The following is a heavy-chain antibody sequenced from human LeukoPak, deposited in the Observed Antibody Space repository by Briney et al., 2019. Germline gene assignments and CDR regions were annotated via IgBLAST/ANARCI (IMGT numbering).Heavy chain of an antibody. CDR2: ISGSGAKT. CDR3: AKEDDEQWLVPSFDY. D-gene: IGHD6-19*01. J-gene: IGHJ4*02. Sequence: GGSLRLSCAASGFTFSSYAMSWVRQAPGKGLEWVSAISGSGAKTYYADSVKGRFTISRDNSKNTLYLQMNSLRAEDTAVYYCAKEDDEQWLVPSFDYWGQGTLVTVSS. CDR1: GFTFSSYA. V-gene: IGHV3-23*01.